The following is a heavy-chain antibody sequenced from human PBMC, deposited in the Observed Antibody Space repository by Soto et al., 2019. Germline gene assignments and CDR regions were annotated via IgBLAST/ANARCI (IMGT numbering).Heavy chain of an antibody. CDR2: IIPIFGTA. Sequence: QVQLVQSGAEVKKPASSVKVSCKASGGTFSSYAISWVRQAPGQGLEWMGGIIPIFGTANYAQKFQGRVTIASYESTSSSYMGLSSVTSEDTAVYYCARGTHESVFWSGYANYYYGMDVCGQGPTVTVSS. CDR3: ARGTHESVFWSGYANYYYGMDV. V-gene: IGHV1-69*01. J-gene: IGHJ6*02. CDR1: GGTFSSYA. D-gene: IGHD3-3*01.